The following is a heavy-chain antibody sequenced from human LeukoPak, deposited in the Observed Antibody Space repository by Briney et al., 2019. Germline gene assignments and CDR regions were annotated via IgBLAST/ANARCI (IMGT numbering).Heavy chain of an antibody. CDR1: GGSIIIDNYY. D-gene: IGHD3-10*01. Sequence: SETLSLTCTVSGGSIIIDNYYWAWVRQPPGKGLEWIGSIHYSGDRYYNPALKSRLNISVDTSNNQFSLKLNSVTAADTAVYYCARAMVRGVTPFDYWGQGPLVTVSS. CDR2: IHYSGDR. CDR3: ARAMVRGVTPFDY. J-gene: IGHJ4*02. V-gene: IGHV4-39*07.